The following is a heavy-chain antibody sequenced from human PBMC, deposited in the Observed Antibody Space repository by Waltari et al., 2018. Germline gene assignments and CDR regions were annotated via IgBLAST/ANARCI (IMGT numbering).Heavy chain of an antibody. Sequence: QVQLKESGPGLVKPSETLSLTCTVSGDSISSHYWSWIRQPPGEGLEWIGYIYYSGSTNYNPSLKSRVTISIDTSKNQFSLKLTSVTAADTAVYFCAKVGYSGYETLWGQGTLVTVSS. CDR1: GDSISSHY. CDR2: IYYSGST. V-gene: IGHV4-59*11. CDR3: AKVGYSGYETL. D-gene: IGHD5-12*01. J-gene: IGHJ4*02.